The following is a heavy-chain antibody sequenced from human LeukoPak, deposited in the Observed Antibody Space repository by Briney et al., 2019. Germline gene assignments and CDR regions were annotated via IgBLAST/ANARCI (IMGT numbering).Heavy chain of an antibody. D-gene: IGHD5-12*01. J-gene: IGHJ4*02. V-gene: IGHV3-30*02. CDR3: AKLPWSVRYSGYDSLDY. CDR2: IRYDGSNK. Sequence: PGGSLRLSCAASGFTFSSYGMHWVRQAPGKGLEWVAFIRYDGSNKYYAGSVKGRFTISRDNSKNTLYLQMNSLRAEDTAVYYCAKLPWSVRYSGYDSLDYWGQGTLVTVSS. CDR1: GFTFSSYG.